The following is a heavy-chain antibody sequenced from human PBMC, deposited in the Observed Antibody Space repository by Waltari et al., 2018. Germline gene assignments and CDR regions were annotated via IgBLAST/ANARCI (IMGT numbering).Heavy chain of an antibody. CDR2: IFSNDEK. Sequence: QLTLKESGPVLVKPTETLTLTCTVSWFSLSNARMGVSWIRQPPGNALEWLAHIFSNDEKSYSTSLKSMLTFSKDTAKSQVGLTMTNMDPVDTATYYWARIRYDGRYCSGGSCYSGWDYWGQGTLVTVSS. V-gene: IGHV2-26*01. D-gene: IGHD2-15*01. CDR1: WFSLSNARMG. CDR3: ARIRYDGRYCSGGSCYSGWDY. J-gene: IGHJ4*02.